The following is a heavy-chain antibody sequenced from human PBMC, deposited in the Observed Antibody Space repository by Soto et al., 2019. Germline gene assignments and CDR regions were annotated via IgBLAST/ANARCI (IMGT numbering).Heavy chain of an antibody. CDR2: IYYSGST. CDR1: GGSISSGGYY. D-gene: IGHD3-3*01. Sequence: SETLSLTCTVSGGSISSGGYYWSWIRQHPGKGLEWIGYIYYSGSTYYNPSLKSRVTISVDTSKNQFSLKLSSVTAADTAVYYCARGSRHDFWSGYYPPPDAFDVWGQGTMVTVSS. CDR3: ARGSRHDFWSGYYPPPDAFDV. V-gene: IGHV4-31*03. J-gene: IGHJ3*01.